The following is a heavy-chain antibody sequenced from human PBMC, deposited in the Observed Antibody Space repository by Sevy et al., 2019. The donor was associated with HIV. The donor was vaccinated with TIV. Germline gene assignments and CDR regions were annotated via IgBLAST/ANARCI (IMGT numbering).Heavy chain of an antibody. V-gene: IGHV4-59*13. CDR1: GGSISSYY. CDR3: ARGGGPKQYYFDY. CDR2: IYYSGST. D-gene: IGHD3-16*01. Sequence: SETLSLTCTVSGGSISSYYWSWIRQPPGKGLEWIGYIYYSGSTNYNPSLKSRVTISVDTSKNQFSLKLSSVTAADTAVYYCARGGGPKQYYFDYWGQGTLVAVSS. J-gene: IGHJ4*02.